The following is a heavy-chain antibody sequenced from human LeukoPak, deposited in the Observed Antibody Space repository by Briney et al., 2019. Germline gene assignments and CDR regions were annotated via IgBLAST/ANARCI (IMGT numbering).Heavy chain of an antibody. D-gene: IGHD3-22*01. CDR1: GGSFSDYF. V-gene: IGHV4-34*01. J-gene: IGHJ1*01. CDR2: ISHSGST. Sequence: SETLSLTCAVYGGSFSDYFWSWIRLPPGKGLEWIGEISHSGSTTYNPSLRSRVTISGDTSKKQFSLKLSSVTAADTAVYYCARQSKGIIVITDFQHWGQGTLVTVSS. CDR3: ARQSKGIIVITDFQH.